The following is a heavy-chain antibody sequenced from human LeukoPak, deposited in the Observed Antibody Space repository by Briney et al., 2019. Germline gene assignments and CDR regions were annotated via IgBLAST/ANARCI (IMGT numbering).Heavy chain of an antibody. V-gene: IGHV3-30*04. CDR1: GFTFIQHS. D-gene: IGHD1-26*01. Sequence: GGSLSLSCAASGFTFIQHSMNWIRQAPGKWLEWVAVVSHKGGLTFYADSLRGRFTISRDNSKNMHYLQMNNMTPGDTAVYFCAREMTRKGELDFWGRGTLVTVSS. CDR3: AREMTRKGELDF. CDR2: VSHKGGLT. J-gene: IGHJ4*01.